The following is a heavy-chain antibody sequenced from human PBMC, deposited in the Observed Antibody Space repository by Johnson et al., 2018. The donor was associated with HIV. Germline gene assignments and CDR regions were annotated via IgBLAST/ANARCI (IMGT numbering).Heavy chain of an antibody. D-gene: IGHD3-3*01. CDR2: IWYDGSNK. CDR3: SRATGWSGYADAFDI. J-gene: IGHJ3*02. Sequence: QVQLVESGGGVVQPGRSLRLSCAASGFTFSSYGMHWVRQAPGKGLEWVAVIWYDGSNKYYADSVKGRFTISRDNSKNTLYLKMNSLRAEDTAVYYCSRATGWSGYADAFDIGGQGTMVTVSS. V-gene: IGHV3-30*19. CDR1: GFTFSSYG.